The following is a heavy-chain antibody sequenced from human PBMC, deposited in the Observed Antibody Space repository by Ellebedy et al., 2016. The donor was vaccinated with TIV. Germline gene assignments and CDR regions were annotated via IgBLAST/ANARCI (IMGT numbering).Heavy chain of an antibody. V-gene: IGHV3-30*14. CDR1: GFTFSTYA. D-gene: IGHD2-15*01. CDR2: ISDDGSEK. CDR3: ARVMRVEPANPENYFDP. Sequence: PGGSLRLSCAGYGFTFSTYALHWVRPAPGKGLEWRAVISDDGSEKYYADSVRGRFTISRDNSENTLYLQMDRLRAEDTDIYYCARVMRVEPANPENYFDPWGQGTLVTVSS. J-gene: IGHJ5*02.